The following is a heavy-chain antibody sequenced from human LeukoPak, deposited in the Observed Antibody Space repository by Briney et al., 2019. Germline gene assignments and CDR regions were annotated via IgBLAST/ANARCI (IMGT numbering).Heavy chain of an antibody. J-gene: IGHJ6*03. D-gene: IGHD2-2*01. Sequence: GASVKVSCKVSGYTLTELSMHWVRQAPGKGLEWMGGFDPEDGETIYAQKFQGRVTMTEDTSTDAAYMELSSLRSEDTAVYYCATGCSSTSCYLDYYYMDVWGKGTTVTVSS. CDR3: ATGCSSTSCYLDYYYMDV. V-gene: IGHV1-24*01. CDR2: FDPEDGET. CDR1: GYTLTELS.